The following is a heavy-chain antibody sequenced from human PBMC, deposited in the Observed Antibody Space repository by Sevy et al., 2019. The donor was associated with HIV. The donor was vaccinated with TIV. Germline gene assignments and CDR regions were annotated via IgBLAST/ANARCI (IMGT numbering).Heavy chain of an antibody. CDR2: ISAYNGNT. V-gene: IGHV1-18*01. CDR1: GYTFTSYG. CDR3: AGEGSSSSGLAFDY. J-gene: IGHJ4*02. D-gene: IGHD6-6*01. Sequence: ASVKVSCKASGYTFTSYGISWVRQAPGQGLEWMGWISAYNGNTNYAQKLQGRVTMTTDTSTSTAYMELRSLGSDDTAVYYCAGEGSSSSGLAFDYWGQGTLVTVSS.